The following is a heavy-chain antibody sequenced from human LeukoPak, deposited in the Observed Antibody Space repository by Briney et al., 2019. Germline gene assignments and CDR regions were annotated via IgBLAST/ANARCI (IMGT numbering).Heavy chain of an antibody. V-gene: IGHV4-30-4*08. CDR2: IYYSGST. J-gene: IGHJ4*02. Sequence: TLSLTXTVSGGSISSGDYYWSWIRQPPGKGLESIGYIYYSGSTYYNPSLKSRVTISVDTSKNQFSLKLSSVTAADTAVYYCARTQNYCGGDCYLFDYWGQGTLVTVSS. CDR1: GGSISSGDYY. CDR3: ARTQNYCGGDCYLFDY. D-gene: IGHD2-21*01.